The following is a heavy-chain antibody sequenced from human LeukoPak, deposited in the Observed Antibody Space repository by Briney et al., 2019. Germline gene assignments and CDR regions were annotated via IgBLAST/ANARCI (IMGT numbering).Heavy chain of an antibody. CDR3: AKGVDSSTWYAFDP. Sequence: GGSLRLSCAASGFTFDDYAMHWVRQAPGKGLEWVSGISWNSGGIGYADSVKGRFTISGDNAKNSLYLQMNSLRTEDTALYYCAKGVDSSTWYAFDPWGQGTLVTVSS. D-gene: IGHD6-13*01. J-gene: IGHJ5*02. CDR1: GFTFDDYA. CDR2: ISWNSGGI. V-gene: IGHV3-9*01.